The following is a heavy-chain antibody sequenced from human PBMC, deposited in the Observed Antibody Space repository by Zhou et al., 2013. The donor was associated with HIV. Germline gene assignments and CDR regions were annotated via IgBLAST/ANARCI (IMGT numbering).Heavy chain of an antibody. J-gene: IGHJ6*03. CDR1: GYTFTSYY. Sequence: QVQLVQSGAEVKKPGASVKVSCKASGYTFTSYYMHWVRQAPGQGLEWMGIINPSGGSTSYAQKFQGRVTMTRDTSTSTVYMELSSLRSEDTAVYYCARDLGAGSGATYYYYYMDVWGKGTTVTVSS. CDR2: INPSGGST. V-gene: IGHV1-46*01. D-gene: IGHD1-26*01. CDR3: ARDLGAGSGATYYYYYMDV.